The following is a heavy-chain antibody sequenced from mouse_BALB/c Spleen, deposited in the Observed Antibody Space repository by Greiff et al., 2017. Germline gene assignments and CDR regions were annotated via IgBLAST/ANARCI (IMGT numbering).Heavy chain of an antibody. D-gene: IGHD2-4*01. CDR3: ARRSEDYVSYAMDY. J-gene: IGHJ4*01. Sequence: VQLQQSGPELVKPGASVKMSCKASGYTFTSYVMHWVKQKPGQGLEWIGYINPYNDGTKYNEKFKGKATLTSDKSSSTAYMELSSLTSEDSAVYYCARRSEDYVSYAMDYWGQGTSVTVSS. CDR2: INPYNDGT. V-gene: IGHV1-14*01. CDR1: GYTFTSYV.